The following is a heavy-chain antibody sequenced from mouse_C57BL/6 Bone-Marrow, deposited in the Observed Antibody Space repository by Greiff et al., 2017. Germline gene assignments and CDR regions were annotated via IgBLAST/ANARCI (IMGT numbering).Heavy chain of an antibody. D-gene: IGHD1-1*01. CDR3: TNYYDGPNY. V-gene: IGHV1-15*01. Sequence: QVTLKASGAELVRPGASVTLSCKASGYTFTDYEMHWVKQTPVHGLEWIGAIDPETGGTAYNQKFKGKAILTADKSSSTAYMEHRSLTSEDSAVYYCTNYYDGPNYWGQGTTLTVSS. CDR2: IDPETGGT. CDR1: GYTFTDYE. J-gene: IGHJ2*01.